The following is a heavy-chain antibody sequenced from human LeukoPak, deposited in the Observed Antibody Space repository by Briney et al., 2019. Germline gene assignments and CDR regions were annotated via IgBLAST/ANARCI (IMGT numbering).Heavy chain of an antibody. J-gene: IGHJ6*03. CDR1: GYTFTSYN. V-gene: IGHV1-8*01. CDR2: MDPNSGQT. CDR3: ARDLHSNHNRRYYFYMDV. Sequence: ASVKVSCKASGYTFTSYNINWVRQATGQGLEWMGWMDPNSGQTGYAQKFQGRVTMTRNTSISTAYMELSSLRSEDTAVYYCARDLHSNHNRRYYFYMDVWGKGTTVSVSS. D-gene: IGHD1-1*01.